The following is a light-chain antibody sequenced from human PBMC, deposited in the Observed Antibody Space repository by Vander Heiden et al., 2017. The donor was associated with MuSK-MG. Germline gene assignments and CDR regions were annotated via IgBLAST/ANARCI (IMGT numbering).Light chain of an antibody. V-gene: IGLV3-19*01. J-gene: IGLJ2*01. CDR2: GKN. CDR3: NSRDSSGNFVV. Sequence: SSELTQAPAVSVALGQTVRITCQGDSLRSYYASWYQQKPGQAPVLVIYGKNNRPSGIPDRFSGSSSGNTASLTITGAQAEDEADYYCNSRDSSGNFVVFGGGTKLTVL. CDR1: SLRSYY.